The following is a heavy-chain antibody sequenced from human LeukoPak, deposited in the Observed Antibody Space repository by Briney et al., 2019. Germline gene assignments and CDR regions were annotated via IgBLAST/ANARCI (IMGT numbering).Heavy chain of an antibody. D-gene: IGHD3-22*01. J-gene: IGHJ4*02. CDR3: ARSSLGVWYDSSGLGY. V-gene: IGHV1-2*02. CDR1: GYTFTGYY. Sequence: ASVKVSCKASGYTFTGYYMHWVRQAPGQGLEWMGWINPNSGGTNYAQKFQGRVTMTRDTSISTAYMELSRLRSDDTAVYYCARSSLGVWYDSSGLGYWGQGTLVTVSS. CDR2: INPNSGGT.